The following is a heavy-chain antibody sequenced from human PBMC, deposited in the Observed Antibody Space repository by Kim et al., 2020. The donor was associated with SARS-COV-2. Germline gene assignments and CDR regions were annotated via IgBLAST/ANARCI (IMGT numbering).Heavy chain of an antibody. D-gene: IGHD4-4*01. CDR2: ISWNSGSI. V-gene: IGHV3-9*01. Sequence: GGSLRLSCAASGFTFGDYAMHWVRQAPGKGLEWVSGISWNSGSIGYADSVKGRFTISRDNAKNSLYLQMNSLRAEDTALYYCAKHVGSVVTTWIDYWGQGTLVTVSS. J-gene: IGHJ4*02. CDR1: GFTFGDYA. CDR3: AKHVGSVVTTWIDY.